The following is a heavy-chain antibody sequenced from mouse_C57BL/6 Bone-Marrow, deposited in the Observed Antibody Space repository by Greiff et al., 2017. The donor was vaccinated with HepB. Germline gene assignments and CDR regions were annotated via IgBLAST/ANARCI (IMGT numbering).Heavy chain of an antibody. CDR2: ISSGSSTI. V-gene: IGHV5-17*01. Sequence: EVHLVESGGGLVKPGGSLKLSCAASGFTFSDYGMHWVRQAPEKGLEWVAYISSGSSTIYYADTVKGRFTISRDNAKNTLFLQMTSLRSEDTAMYYCARASSSLAYWGQGTLVTVSA. CDR1: GFTFSDYG. CDR3: ARASSSLAY. J-gene: IGHJ3*01. D-gene: IGHD1-1*01.